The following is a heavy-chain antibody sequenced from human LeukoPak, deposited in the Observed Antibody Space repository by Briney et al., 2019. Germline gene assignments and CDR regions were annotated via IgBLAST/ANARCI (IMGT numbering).Heavy chain of an antibody. J-gene: IGHJ5*02. D-gene: IGHD6-19*01. V-gene: IGHV3-11*01. CDR3: AREAVAGAFDL. CDR2: IGGRDNIV. Sequence: PGGSLRLSCATSGFNFHEFYMSWIRQAPGKGLEWVADIGGRDNIVSYGESVRGRFAISRDFATDSLYLQMDSLRAEDTAVYYCAREAVAGAFDLWGQGTLVTVSS. CDR1: GFNFHEFY.